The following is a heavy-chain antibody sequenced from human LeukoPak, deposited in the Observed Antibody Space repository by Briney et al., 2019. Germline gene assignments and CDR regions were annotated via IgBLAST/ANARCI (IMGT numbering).Heavy chain of an antibody. CDR3: TRPRDAYIFGY. CDR1: VYSFTSYW. Sequence: GASLQFSGKGSVYSFTSYWIGGVRQLPGKGLGWMGIIFTGDSATRYSPTFHGQATISADKSVSTAYLHASSLKASYTAMYYCTRPRDAYIFGYWGQGTQVSVSS. D-gene: IGHD2-2*01. V-gene: IGHV5-51*01. J-gene: IGHJ4*02. CDR2: IFTGDSAT.